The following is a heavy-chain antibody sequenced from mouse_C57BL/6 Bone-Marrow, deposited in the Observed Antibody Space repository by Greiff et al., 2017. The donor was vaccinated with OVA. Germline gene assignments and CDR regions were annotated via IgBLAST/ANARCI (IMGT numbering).Heavy chain of an antibody. CDR2: IYWDDDK. V-gene: IGHV8-12*01. J-gene: IGHJ4*01. Sequence: VKLMESGPGILQSSQTLSLTCSFSGFSLSTSGMGVSWIRQPSGKGLEWLAHIYWDDDKRYNPSLKSRRTISKDTSRNQVFLKITSVDTADTATYYCARRARRRLRDYAMDYWGQGTSVTVSS. CDR3: ARRARRRLRDYAMDY. CDR1: GFSLSTSGMG. D-gene: IGHD3-2*02.